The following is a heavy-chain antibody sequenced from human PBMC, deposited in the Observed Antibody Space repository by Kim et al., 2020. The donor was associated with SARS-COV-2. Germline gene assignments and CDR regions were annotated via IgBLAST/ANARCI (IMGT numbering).Heavy chain of an antibody. D-gene: IGHD3-10*01. CDR1: GFSFSNCW. J-gene: IGHJ4*02. CDR3: ARGGGFVIDY. V-gene: IGHV3-7*01. CDR2: IKEDGTEK. Sequence: GGSLRLSCVASGFSFSNCWMNWVRQAPGKGLEWVAIIKEDGTEKYYVDSVKGRFTVSRDNAKGTLYLQMNSLRVEDTAVYYCARGGGFVIDYWGQGTLVTVSS.